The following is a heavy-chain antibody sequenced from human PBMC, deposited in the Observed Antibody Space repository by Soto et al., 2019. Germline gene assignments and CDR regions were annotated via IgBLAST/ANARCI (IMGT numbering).Heavy chain of an antibody. J-gene: IGHJ5*02. V-gene: IGHV3-74*01. Sequence: EVELVESGGGLVQPGGSLRLSCAASGFSFNNYWMHWVRQGPGKGLVWVSRINNDGSDTRYADSVKGRFTISRDNAKNMLYLQMHSLRAEDTAVYYCARDFWSQNHFYPWGQGTLVTVSS. CDR1: GFSFNNYW. D-gene: IGHD3-3*01. CDR3: ARDFWSQNHFYP. CDR2: INNDGSDT.